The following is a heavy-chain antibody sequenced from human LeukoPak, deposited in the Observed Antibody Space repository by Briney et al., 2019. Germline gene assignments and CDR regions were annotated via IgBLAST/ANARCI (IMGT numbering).Heavy chain of an antibody. J-gene: IGHJ5*02. Sequence: PGGSLRLSCAASGFSVSDNYMTWVRQAPGKGLEWVLVTYSADSIYYADSVKGRFTISRHIASNTLYLQMNSLRLEDTPVYYCARVRWLRGWENWFDPWGREPWSPSPQ. V-gene: IGHV3-53*04. CDR1: GFSVSDNY. CDR2: TYSADSI. CDR3: ARVRWLRGWENWFDP. D-gene: IGHD3-22*01.